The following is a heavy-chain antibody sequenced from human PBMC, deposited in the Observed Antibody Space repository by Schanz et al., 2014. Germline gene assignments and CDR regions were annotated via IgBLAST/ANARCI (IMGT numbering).Heavy chain of an antibody. CDR3: ARDEGRDGYNLAFDV. CDR1: GFTVSSNY. Sequence: EVQLVESGGGLIQPGGSLRLSCAVSGFTVSSNYMSWVLQAPGKGLEWVSTVYMSAASTRYADSVKGRFIISRDSSKNTLFLQMNSLRPEDTALYFCARDEGRDGYNLAFDVWGQGTLVTVSS. D-gene: IGHD5-12*01. V-gene: IGHV3-53*01. CDR2: VYMSAAST. J-gene: IGHJ3*01.